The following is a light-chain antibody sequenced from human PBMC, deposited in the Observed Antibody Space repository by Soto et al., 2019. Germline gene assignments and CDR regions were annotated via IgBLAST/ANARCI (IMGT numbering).Light chain of an antibody. CDR3: QQYGSSPPYT. CDR2: GAS. J-gene: IGKJ2*01. CDR1: HSVSSTY. V-gene: IGKV3-20*01. Sequence: EIVLTQSPGTLSLSPGERATLSCRASHSVSSTYLAWYQQKPGQAPRLLIYGASSRATGITDRFSGSGSGTDFTLTISKLEPEDFAVYYCQQYGSSPPYTFGQVTKLEIK.